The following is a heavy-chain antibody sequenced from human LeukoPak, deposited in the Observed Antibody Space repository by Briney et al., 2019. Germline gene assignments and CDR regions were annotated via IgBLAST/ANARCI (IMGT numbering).Heavy chain of an antibody. CDR2: MFDRGSP. D-gene: IGHD5-18*01. J-gene: IGHJ2*01. Sequence: PSETLSLTCSGSGGSINGYSWGWVRQPPGKGLDCIGYMFDRGSPNHPPSLQNRVTTSVDTSKNEFSLRLTSVTAADTAVYYCARRIQLWSYWHFDLWGRGTLVTVSS. CDR1: GGSINGYS. CDR3: ARRIQLWSYWHFDL. V-gene: IGHV4-4*09.